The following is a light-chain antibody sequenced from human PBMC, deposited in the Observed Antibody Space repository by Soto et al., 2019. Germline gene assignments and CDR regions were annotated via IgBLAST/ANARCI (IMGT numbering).Light chain of an antibody. CDR2: ANS. J-gene: IGLJ3*02. CDR1: SSNIGAGYD. V-gene: IGLV1-40*01. CDR3: QSYDNSLSGFV. Sequence: QAVVTQPPSVSGAPGQRVTISCTGSSSNIGAGYDVQWYQQLPGTAPRLLIHANSNRPSGVPDRLSGSKSGTSGSLAITGLQAEDEGDYYCQSYDNSLSGFVVGGGTKLTVL.